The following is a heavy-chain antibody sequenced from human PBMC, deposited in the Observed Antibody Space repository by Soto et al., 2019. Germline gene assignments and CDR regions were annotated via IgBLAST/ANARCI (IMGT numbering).Heavy chain of an antibody. J-gene: IGHJ4*02. CDR3: TRAHDYGDYRAFDY. CDR2: INWNGGST. Sequence: EVQLVESGGGVVRPGGSLRLSCAASGFTFDDYGMSWVRQAPGKGLEWVSGINWNGGSTGYADSVKGRFTISRDNAKNSLYLPMNSLRAEDTDFYHCTRAHDYGDYRAFDYWGQGTLVTVSS. CDR1: GFTFDDYG. V-gene: IGHV3-20*01. D-gene: IGHD4-17*01.